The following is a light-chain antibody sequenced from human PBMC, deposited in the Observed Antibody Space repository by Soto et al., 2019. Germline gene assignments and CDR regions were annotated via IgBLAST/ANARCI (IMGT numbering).Light chain of an antibody. CDR2: KAS. V-gene: IGKV1-5*03. J-gene: IGKJ1*01. CDR1: QSISSY. CDR3: QQYNLYSWT. Sequence: DIQITQSPSSLSASVGDRVTITCRASQSISSYLNWYQQKPEKAPKVLISKASSLETGVPSGFSGSGSGTEFTLTISSLQPDDFATYYCQQYNLYSWTFGQGTKVDIK.